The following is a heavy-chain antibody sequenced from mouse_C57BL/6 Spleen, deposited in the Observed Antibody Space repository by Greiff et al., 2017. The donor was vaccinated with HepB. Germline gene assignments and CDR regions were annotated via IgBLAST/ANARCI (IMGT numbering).Heavy chain of an antibody. Sequence: VQLQQSGAELVKPGASVKMSCKASGYTFTSYWITWVKQRPGQGLEWIGDIYLGSGSTNYNEKLKSKATLTVDTSSSTAYMQLSSLTSEDSAVYYCARPDRAWFAYWGQGTLVTVAA. CDR3: ARPDRAWFAY. V-gene: IGHV1-55*01. J-gene: IGHJ3*01. CDR2: IYLGSGST. CDR1: GYTFTSYW.